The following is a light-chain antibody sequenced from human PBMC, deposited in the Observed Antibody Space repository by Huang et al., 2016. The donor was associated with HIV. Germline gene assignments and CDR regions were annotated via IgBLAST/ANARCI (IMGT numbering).Light chain of an antibody. Sequence: DIVMTQSPDSLAVSLGERATINCKSSQSVLYSSNNKNYLAWYQQKPGQPPKLLIYWVSTRESGVPDRFGGSGSGTDFTLTISSLQAEDVAVYYCQQYYSSPYTFGQGTKLEIK. CDR3: QQYYSSPYT. V-gene: IGKV4-1*01. CDR1: QSVLYSSNNKNY. CDR2: WVS. J-gene: IGKJ2*01.